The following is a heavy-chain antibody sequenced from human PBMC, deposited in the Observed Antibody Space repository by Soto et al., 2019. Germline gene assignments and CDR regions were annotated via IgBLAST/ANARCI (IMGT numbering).Heavy chain of an antibody. V-gene: IGHV4-30-4*01. CDR1: GGSISSGDYY. CDR3: ARDRYYYDSSGYYGSYWFDP. J-gene: IGHJ5*02. D-gene: IGHD3-22*01. CDR2: IYYSGST. Sequence: PSETLSLTCTVSGGSISSGDYYWSWIRQPPGKGLEWIGYIYYSGSTYYNPSLKSRVTISVDTSKNQFSLKLSSVTAADTAVYYCARDRYYYDSSGYYGSYWFDPWGQGTLVTVSS.